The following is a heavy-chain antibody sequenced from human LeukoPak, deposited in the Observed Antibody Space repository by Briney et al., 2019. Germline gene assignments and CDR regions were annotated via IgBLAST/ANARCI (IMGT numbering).Heavy chain of an antibody. V-gene: IGHV4-59*08. D-gene: IGHD2-15*01. CDR3: AITDGGIDP. Sequence: SETLSLTCTVSGGSISSYYWSWIRQPPGKGLEWIGYIYYSGSTNYNPSLKSRVTISVDTSKNQFSLKLSSVTAADTAVYYCAITDGGIDPWGQGTLVTVSS. J-gene: IGHJ5*02. CDR2: IYYSGST. CDR1: GGSISSYY.